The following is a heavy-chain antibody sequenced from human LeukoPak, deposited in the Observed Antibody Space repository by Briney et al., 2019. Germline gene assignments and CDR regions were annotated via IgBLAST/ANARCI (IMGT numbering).Heavy chain of an antibody. Sequence: SETLSLTCTVSGASISSYYWSWIRQPAGKGLEWIGRIYTSGSTNYNPSLKSRLTMSIDKSKNHFSLNLSSVTAADTAVYYCARRYYGSGTNYFDYWGQGTLVTVSS. D-gene: IGHD3-10*01. CDR2: IYTSGST. J-gene: IGHJ4*02. CDR3: ARRYYGSGTNYFDY. V-gene: IGHV4-4*07. CDR1: GASISSYY.